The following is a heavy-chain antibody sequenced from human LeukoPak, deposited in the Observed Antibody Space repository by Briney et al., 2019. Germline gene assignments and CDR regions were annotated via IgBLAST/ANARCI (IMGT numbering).Heavy chain of an antibody. Sequence: PSETLSLTCTVSGGSISSSSYYWGWIRQPPGKGLEWIGSIYYSGSTYYNPSLKSRVTISVDTSKNQFSLKLSSVTAADTAVYYCARAYQGSYFDYWGQGTLVTVSS. CDR3: ARAYQGSYFDY. V-gene: IGHV4-39*01. CDR2: IYYSGST. D-gene: IGHD3-10*01. J-gene: IGHJ4*02. CDR1: GGSISSSSYY.